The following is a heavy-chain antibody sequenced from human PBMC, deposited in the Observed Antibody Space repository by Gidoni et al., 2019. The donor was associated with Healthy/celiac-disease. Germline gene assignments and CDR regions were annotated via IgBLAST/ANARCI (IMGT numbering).Heavy chain of an antibody. CDR3: AGQRGGCGYCSSTSCYSNYYYYGMGV. Sequence: QVQLQQWGAALLKPSETLSLTCAVYRGSFSGSYWTWIRQPPGKGLEWIGTINHSGSPTYTPSLKKRVTISVDTSKDPFSLELRPVTAADTAVFYCAGQRGGCGYCSSTSCYSNYYYYGMGVWGQGATVTVSS. V-gene: IGHV4-34*01. CDR1: RGSFSGSY. D-gene: IGHD2-2*02. J-gene: IGHJ6*02. CDR2: INHSGSP.